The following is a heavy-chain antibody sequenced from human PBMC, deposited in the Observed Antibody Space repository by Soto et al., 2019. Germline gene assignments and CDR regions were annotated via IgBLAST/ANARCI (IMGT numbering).Heavy chain of an antibody. CDR3: ATVPWTAAAS. D-gene: IGHD6-13*01. Sequence: GSLRISFAASRFTFSDNWINWVRQAPWKGLEWVATIKPDGSEQDYVEFVKGRFTISRDNAKNSLYLQMNSLRAEDTAVYYCATVPWTAAASWGQGTLVTVSS. CDR2: IKPDGSEQ. J-gene: IGHJ5*02. CDR1: RFTFSDNW. V-gene: IGHV3-7*01.